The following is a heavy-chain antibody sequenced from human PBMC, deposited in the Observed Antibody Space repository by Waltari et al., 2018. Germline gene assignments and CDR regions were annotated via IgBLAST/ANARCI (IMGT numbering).Heavy chain of an antibody. D-gene: IGHD3-10*02. J-gene: IGHJ4*02. CDR1: GFTFSSYA. Sequence: EVSLLESGGGLVQPGGSLRLPCAASGFTFSSYAIDLVRQAPGKGLEWVAGITTGGAPYYTDSVKGRFTISRDNSKNTLYLQMNSLRAEDTALYYCAKEAPLVQGFLWADFWGQGTLVTVSS. CDR3: AKEAPLVQGFLWADF. V-gene: IGHV3-23*01. CDR2: ITTGGAP.